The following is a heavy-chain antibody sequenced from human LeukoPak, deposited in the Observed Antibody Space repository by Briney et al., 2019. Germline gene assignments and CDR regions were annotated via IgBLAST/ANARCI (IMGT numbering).Heavy chain of an antibody. CDR1: GYTFTSYD. CDR2: MNPNSGNT. V-gene: IGHV1-8*01. D-gene: IGHD2-2*01. Sequence: ASVKVSCKASGYTFTSYDINWVRQATGQGLEWMGRMNPNSGNTGYAQKFQGRVTMTRNTSISTAYMELSSLRSEDTAVYYCARSHLVVVPAAPWTYGMDVWGQGTTVTVSS. J-gene: IGHJ6*02. CDR3: ARSHLVVVPAAPWTYGMDV.